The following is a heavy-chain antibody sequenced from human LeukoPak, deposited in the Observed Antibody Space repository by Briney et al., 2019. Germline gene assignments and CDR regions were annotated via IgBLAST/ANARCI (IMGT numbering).Heavy chain of an antibody. CDR1: GYTFTGYY. J-gene: IGHJ4*02. CDR3: ARDGRYNLNYADY. V-gene: IGHV1-2*06. D-gene: IGHD1-20*01. CDR2: INPNSGDT. Sequence: ASVKVSCKASGYTFTGYYMHWVRQAPGQGLEWMGRINPNSGDTNSAQKFQGRVTMTRDTSISTAYMELSSLRSDDTAVYYCARDGRYNLNYADYWGQGTLVTVSS.